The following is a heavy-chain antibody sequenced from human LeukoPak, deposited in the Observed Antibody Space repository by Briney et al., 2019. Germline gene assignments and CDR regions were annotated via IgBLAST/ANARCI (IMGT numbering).Heavy chain of an antibody. Sequence: SETLSLTCAVYGGSFSGYYWSWVRQPPGKGLEWIGEINHSGSTNYNPSLKSRVTISVDTSKNQFSLKLSSVTAADTAVYYCASNLREYSSSSEPSDYWGQGTLVTVSS. V-gene: IGHV4-34*01. CDR1: GGSFSGYY. CDR3: ASNLREYSSSSEPSDY. J-gene: IGHJ4*02. D-gene: IGHD6-6*01. CDR2: INHSGST.